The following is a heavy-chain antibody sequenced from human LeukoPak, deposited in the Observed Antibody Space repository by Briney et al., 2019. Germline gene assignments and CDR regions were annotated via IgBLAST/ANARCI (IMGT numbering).Heavy chain of an antibody. V-gene: IGHV3-53*01. J-gene: IGHJ4*02. CDR1: GFTVSSNY. D-gene: IGHD6-25*01. Sequence: GGSLRLSCAASGFTVSSNYMSWVRQAPGKGLEWVSVIYSGGSTYYADSVKGRFTISRDNSKNTLYLQMNSLGAEDTAVYYCARTPARVYYFDYWGQGTLVTVSS. CDR2: IYSGGST. CDR3: ARTPARVYYFDY.